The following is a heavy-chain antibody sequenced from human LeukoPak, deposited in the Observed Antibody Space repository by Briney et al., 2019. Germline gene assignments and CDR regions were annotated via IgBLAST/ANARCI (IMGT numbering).Heavy chain of an antibody. CDR3: ARGERGFGDAFDL. CDR2: ISSTATSI. Sequence: GGPLRLSCAASEFTFSSYSMSWVRQAPGKGLEWVSYISSTATSIYYADSVKGRFTISRDNSLNTVYLQMNNLRADDTADYYCARGERGFGDAFDLWGPGTVVTVSS. V-gene: IGHV3-48*01. D-gene: IGHD3-10*01. J-gene: IGHJ3*01. CDR1: EFTFSSYS.